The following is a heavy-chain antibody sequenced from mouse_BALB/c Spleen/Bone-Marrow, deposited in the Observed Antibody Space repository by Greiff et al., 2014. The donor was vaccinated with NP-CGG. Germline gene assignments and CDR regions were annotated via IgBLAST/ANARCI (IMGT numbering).Heavy chain of an antibody. CDR3: ARDIGRLLFDY. J-gene: IGHJ2*01. CDR2: IRNKANGYTT. Sequence: EVKLVESGGGLVQPGGSLRLSCATSGFTFTDYYMSWVRQPPGKALEWLGFIRNKANGYTTEYSASVKGRFTISRDNSQGILYLQMNTLRAEDSATYYCARDIGRLLFDYWGQGTTLTVSS. CDR1: GFTFTDYY. D-gene: IGHD1-2*01. V-gene: IGHV7-3*02.